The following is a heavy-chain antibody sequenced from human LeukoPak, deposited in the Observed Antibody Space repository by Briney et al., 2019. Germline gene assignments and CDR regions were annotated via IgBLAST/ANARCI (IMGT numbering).Heavy chain of an antibody. D-gene: IGHD3-3*01. V-gene: IGHV3-23*01. Sequence: GGSLRLSCAASGFTFSSYAMSWVRQAPGKGLEWVSAISGSGGSTYYADSVKGRFTISRDNSKNTLYLQMNSPRAEDTAVYYCAKSVFGVVTPFDYWGQGTLVTVSS. CDR1: GFTFSSYA. J-gene: IGHJ4*02. CDR3: AKSVFGVVTPFDY. CDR2: ISGSGGST.